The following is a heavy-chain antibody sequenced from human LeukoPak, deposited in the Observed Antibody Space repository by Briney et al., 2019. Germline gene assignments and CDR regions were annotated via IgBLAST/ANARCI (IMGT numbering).Heavy chain of an antibody. CDR1: GYIFTSYG. CDR3: ARDINGYYYDSHGYYPTDL. D-gene: IGHD3-22*01. Sequence: ASVKVSCKASGYIFTSYGISWVRQAPGQGLEWMGWIGVYNGNTNYPQRLQGRVTMTTDTSTTTAYMELRSLRSDDTAVYYCARDINGYYYDSHGYYPTDLWGQGTQVTVSS. J-gene: IGHJ5*02. CDR2: IGVYNGNT. V-gene: IGHV1-18*01.